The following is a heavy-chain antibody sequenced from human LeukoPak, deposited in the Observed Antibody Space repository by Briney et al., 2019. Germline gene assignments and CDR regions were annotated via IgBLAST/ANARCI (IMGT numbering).Heavy chain of an antibody. CDR1: GFTFGNYW. V-gene: IGHV3-7*02. CDR3: AGSLSATWLYN. CDR2: IKQDGSEK. D-gene: IGHD3-9*01. Sequence: GGSLRLSCAASGFTFGNYWMSWVRQAPGKGLEWVANIKQDGSEKYYVDSVKGRFTISRANAKNSLYLQMNSLRDEDTAVYYCAGSLSATWLYNWGQGTLVTVSS. J-gene: IGHJ4*02.